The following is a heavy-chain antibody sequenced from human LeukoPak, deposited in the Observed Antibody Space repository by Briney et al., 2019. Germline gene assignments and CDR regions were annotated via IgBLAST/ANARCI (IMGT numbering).Heavy chain of an antibody. D-gene: IGHD3-3*01. J-gene: IGHJ6*02. CDR1: GYTFTSYA. Sequence: ASVKVSCKASGYTFTSYAMHWVRQAPGRRLEWMGWINAGNGNTKYSQKFQGRVTITRDTSASTAYMELSSLRSEDTAVYYCARYYDFWSGYYTQYYYYGMDVWGQGTTVTVSS. V-gene: IGHV1-3*01. CDR2: INAGNGNT. CDR3: ARYYDFWSGYYTQYYYYGMDV.